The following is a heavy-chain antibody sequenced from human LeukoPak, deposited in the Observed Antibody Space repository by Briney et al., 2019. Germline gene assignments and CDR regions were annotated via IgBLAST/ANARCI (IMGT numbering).Heavy chain of an antibody. CDR3: AKTDDSSGYLEAIFDY. CDR2: ISSSGSTI. Sequence: GGSLRLSCAASGFTFSSYEMNWVRQAPGKGLEWVSYISSSGSTIYYADSVKGRFTISRDNSKNTLYLQMNSLRAEDTAVYYCAKTDDSSGYLEAIFDYWGQGTLVTVSS. D-gene: IGHD3-22*01. V-gene: IGHV3-48*03. J-gene: IGHJ4*02. CDR1: GFTFSSYE.